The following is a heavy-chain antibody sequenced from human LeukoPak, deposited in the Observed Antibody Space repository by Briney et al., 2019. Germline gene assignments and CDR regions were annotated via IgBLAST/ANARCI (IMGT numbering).Heavy chain of an antibody. CDR3: ARLCSIRWCLHDWFDP. Sequence: SVKVSCKASGGTFSSYAISWVRQAPGQGLEWMGGIIPIFGTANYAQKFQGRVTITADESTSTAYMELSSLRSEDTAVYYCARLCSIRWCLHDWFDPWGQGTLVTVSS. D-gene: IGHD2-21*01. CDR1: GGTFSSYA. CDR2: IIPIFGTA. J-gene: IGHJ5*02. V-gene: IGHV1-69*01.